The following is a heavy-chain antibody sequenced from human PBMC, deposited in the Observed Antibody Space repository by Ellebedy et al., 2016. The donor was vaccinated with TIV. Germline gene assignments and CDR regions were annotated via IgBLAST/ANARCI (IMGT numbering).Heavy chain of an antibody. Sequence: SVKVSXXASGYTFTSYGISWVRQAPGQGLEWMGGIIPIFGTANYAQKFQGRVTITADESTSTAYMELSSLRSEDTAVYYCASTWSGLWGYYYGMDVWGQGTTVTVSS. V-gene: IGHV1-69*13. D-gene: IGHD2-21*01. CDR3: ASTWSGLWGYYYGMDV. CDR1: GYTFTSYG. CDR2: IIPIFGTA. J-gene: IGHJ6*02.